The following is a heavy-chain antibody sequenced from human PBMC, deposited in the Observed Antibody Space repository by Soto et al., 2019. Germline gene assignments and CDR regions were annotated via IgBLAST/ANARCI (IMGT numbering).Heavy chain of an antibody. CDR2: IWYDGSNK. J-gene: IGHJ6*04. CDR3: ARVLHTIFGVVIFEADGMEV. CDR1: GFTFSSYG. V-gene: IGHV3-33*01. Sequence: PGWSLRLSCAASGFTFSSYGMHLVRQAPGKGLEWVAFIWYDGSNKYYADSVKGRFTISRDNSKNTLYLQMNSLRAEDTAVYYCARVLHTIFGVVIFEADGMEVWGKGTKVTVS. D-gene: IGHD3-3*01.